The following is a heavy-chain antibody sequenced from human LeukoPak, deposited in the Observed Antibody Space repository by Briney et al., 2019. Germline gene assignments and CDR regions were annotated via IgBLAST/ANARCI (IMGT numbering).Heavy chain of an antibody. V-gene: IGHV3-30*18. J-gene: IGHJ4*02. CDR2: ISYDGSNK. D-gene: IGHD6-13*01. CDR3: AKAGTAAAALDY. CDR1: GFTFSSYG. Sequence: HPGRSLRLSCAASGFTFSSYGMHWVRQAPGKGLEWVAVISYDGSNKYYADSVKGRFTISRDNSKNTLYLQMNSLRAEDTAVYYCAKAGTAAAALDYWGQGTLVTVSS.